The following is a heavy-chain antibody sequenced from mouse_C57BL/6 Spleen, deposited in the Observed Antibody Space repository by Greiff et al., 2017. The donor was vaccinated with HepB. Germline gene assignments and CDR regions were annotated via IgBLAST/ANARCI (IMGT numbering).Heavy chain of an antibody. V-gene: IGHV1-55*01. CDR2: IYPGSGST. Sequence: QVQLQQPGAELVKPGASVKMSCKASGYTFTSYWITWVKQRPGQGLEWIGDIYPGSGSTNYNEKFKSKATVAVDTSSSTAYMQLSSLTSEDSAVYYCARWDYYAMDYWGQGTSVTVSS. D-gene: IGHD4-1*01. CDR1: GYTFTSYW. CDR3: ARWDYYAMDY. J-gene: IGHJ4*01.